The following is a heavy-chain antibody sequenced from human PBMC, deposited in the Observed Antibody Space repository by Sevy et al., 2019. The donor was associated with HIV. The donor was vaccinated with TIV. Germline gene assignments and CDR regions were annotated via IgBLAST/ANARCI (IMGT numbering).Heavy chain of an antibody. Sequence: GGSLRLSCAASGFTFSANWMNWVRQAPGKGLEWVANIKADGGDKHYVHSVEGRFTISRDNAKNLLFLQMNSLRVEDTAVYYCAHETFGRFESWGQGTLVTVSS. V-gene: IGHV3-7*01. CDR1: GFTFSANW. D-gene: IGHD3-16*01. CDR3: AHETFGRFES. CDR2: IKADGGDK. J-gene: IGHJ4*02.